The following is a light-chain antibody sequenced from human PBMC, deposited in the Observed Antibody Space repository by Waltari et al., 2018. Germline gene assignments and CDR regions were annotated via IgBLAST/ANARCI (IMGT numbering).Light chain of an antibody. CDR2: AAS. J-gene: IGKJ4*01. CDR1: QRIGSW. V-gene: IGKV1-12*01. Sequence: QMTQSPSXASASVXXXVPIACRASQRIGSWLTWYQQKPGKAPRLLIYAASSLQRGVPSRFSGSGSGADFTLTITSLQPEDVATYYCQQANDFPPTFGGGTKVEIK. CDR3: QQANDFPPT.